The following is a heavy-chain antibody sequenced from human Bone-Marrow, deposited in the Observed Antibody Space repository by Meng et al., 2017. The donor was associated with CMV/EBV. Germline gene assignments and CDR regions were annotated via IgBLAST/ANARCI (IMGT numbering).Heavy chain of an antibody. J-gene: IGHJ4*02. V-gene: IGHV3-9*01. CDR1: GFTFDDYA. Sequence: SLKISCAASGFTFDDYAMHWVRQAPGKGLEWVSGISWNSGSIGYADSVKGRFTISRDNAKNSLYLQMNSLRAEDTALYYCAIGRGYSNYELDYWGQGTLVTVSS. D-gene: IGHD4-11*01. CDR3: AIGRGYSNYELDY. CDR2: ISWNSGSI.